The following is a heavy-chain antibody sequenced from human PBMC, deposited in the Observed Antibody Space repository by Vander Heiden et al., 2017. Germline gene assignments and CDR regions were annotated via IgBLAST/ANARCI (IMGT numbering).Heavy chain of an antibody. CDR3: ARDIRPPRTPRGAPSSIGY. V-gene: IGHV3-30-3*01. J-gene: IGHJ4*02. D-gene: IGHD2-15*01. Sequence: QVQLVESGGGVVQPGRSLRLSCAASGFPFSSSAMHWVRQAPGKGLEWVAVISYDGSNKYYADSVKGRFTISRDNSKNTLYLQMNSLRAEDTAVYYCARDIRPPRTPRGAPSSIGYWGQGTLVTVSS. CDR1: GFPFSSSA. CDR2: ISYDGSNK.